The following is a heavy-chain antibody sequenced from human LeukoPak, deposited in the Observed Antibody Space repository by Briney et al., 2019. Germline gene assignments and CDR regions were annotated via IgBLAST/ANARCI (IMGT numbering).Heavy chain of an antibody. CDR1: GFTFSSYT. V-gene: IGHV3-30*04. Sequence: GGSLRLSCVASGFTFSSYTIHWVRQAPGKGLEWVAVISYDGSKTYYADSVKGRFTISRDDSKNTLYLQMNSLRAEDTAVYYCAIGQTGNFDYWGQGTLVTVSS. CDR3: AIGQTGNFDY. D-gene: IGHD1-1*01. CDR2: ISYDGSKT. J-gene: IGHJ4*02.